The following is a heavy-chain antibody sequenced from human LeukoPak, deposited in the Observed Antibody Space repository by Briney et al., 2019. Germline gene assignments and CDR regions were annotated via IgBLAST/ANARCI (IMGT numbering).Heavy chain of an antibody. CDR1: GFAFNTNW. V-gene: IGHV3-7*04. Sequence: PGGSLRLSCVASGFAFNTNWMNWVRQAPGKGLEWVATMNQNGDQTNYADSVRGRFTISRDNAKNSLYLQMNSLRAEDTAVYYCARDVRYWGQGTLVTVSS. CDR3: ARDVRY. J-gene: IGHJ4*02. CDR2: MNQNGDQT.